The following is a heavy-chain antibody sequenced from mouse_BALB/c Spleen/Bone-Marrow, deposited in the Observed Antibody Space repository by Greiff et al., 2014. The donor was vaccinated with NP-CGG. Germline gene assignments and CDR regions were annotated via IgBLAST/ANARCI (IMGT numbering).Heavy chain of an antibody. V-gene: IGHV1-54*01. CDR1: GYAFTNYL. Sequence: QVHVKQSGAELVRPGTSVKVSCKASGYAFTNYLIEWVKQGPGQGLEWIGVINPGSGGTNYNEKFKGKATLTADKSSSTAYMQLSSLTSDDSAVYFCARRDYSFAYWGQGTLVTVST. CDR2: INPGSGGT. CDR3: ARRDYSFAY. D-gene: IGHD2-13*01. J-gene: IGHJ3*01.